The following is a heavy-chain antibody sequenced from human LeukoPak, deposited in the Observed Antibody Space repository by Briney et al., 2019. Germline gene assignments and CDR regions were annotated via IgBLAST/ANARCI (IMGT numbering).Heavy chain of an antibody. Sequence: ASVKVSCKASGYTFTSYDINWVRQATGQGLEWMGWMNPNSGNTGYAQKFQGRVTITRNTSISTAYMELSSLRSEDTAVYYCARARGYSGYDPPYYYYMDVWGKGTTVTVSS. CDR2: MNPNSGNT. D-gene: IGHD5-12*01. V-gene: IGHV1-8*03. CDR3: ARARGYSGYDPPYYYYMDV. CDR1: GYTFTSYD. J-gene: IGHJ6*03.